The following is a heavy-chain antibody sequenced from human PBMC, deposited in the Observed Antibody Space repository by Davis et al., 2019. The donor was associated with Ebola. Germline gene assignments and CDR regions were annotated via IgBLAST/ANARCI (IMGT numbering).Heavy chain of an antibody. CDR1: GFSFSSFA. V-gene: IGHV3-7*03. J-gene: IGHJ3*02. CDR2: IKQDGSEK. Sequence: GESLKISCAASGFSFSSFAMNWVRQAPGKGLEWVANIKQDGSEKYYVDSVKGRFTISRDNAKNSLYLQMNSLRAEDTAAYYCTRGVDRAFDIWGQGTMVTVSS. CDR3: TRGVDRAFDI.